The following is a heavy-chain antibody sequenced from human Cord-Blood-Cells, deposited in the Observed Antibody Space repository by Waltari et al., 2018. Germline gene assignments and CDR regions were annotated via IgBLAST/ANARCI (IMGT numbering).Heavy chain of an antibody. V-gene: IGHV1-3*01. J-gene: IGHJ4*02. Sequence: QVQLVQSGAEVKKPGASVKVSCKASGYTFTSYPMHWVRQAPGQRLEWMGWINAGNGNTKYSQKFQGRVTITRDTSASTAYMELSSLRSEDTAVYYCARDKRWELLDYWGQGTLVTVSS. CDR2: INAGNGNT. D-gene: IGHD1-26*01. CDR1: GYTFTSYP. CDR3: ARDKRWELLDY.